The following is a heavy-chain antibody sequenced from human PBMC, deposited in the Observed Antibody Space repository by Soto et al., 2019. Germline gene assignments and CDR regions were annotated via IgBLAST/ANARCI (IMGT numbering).Heavy chain of an antibody. V-gene: IGHV1-3*01. CDR1: GYTFTSYA. J-gene: IGHJ6*02. Sequence: QVQLVQSGAEVKKPGASVKVSCKASGYTFTSYAMHWVRQAPGQRLEWMGWINAGNGNTKYSQKFQGRVTITRDTSASTAYMELSSLRSEDTAVYYCAREMVRGSYYYYYGMDVWGQGTTVTVSS. D-gene: IGHD3-10*01. CDR3: AREMVRGSYYYYYGMDV. CDR2: INAGNGNT.